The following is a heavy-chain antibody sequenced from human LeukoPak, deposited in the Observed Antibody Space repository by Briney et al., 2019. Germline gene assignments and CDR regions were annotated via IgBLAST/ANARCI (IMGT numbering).Heavy chain of an antibody. Sequence: ASVKVSCKASGYTFTGYYMHWVRQAPGQGLEWMGWINPNSGGANYAQKFQGRVTMTRDTSISTAYMELSRLRSDDTAVYYCTRETSSRYFDYWGQGTLVTVSS. CDR1: GYTFTGYY. CDR2: INPNSGGA. V-gene: IGHV1-2*02. J-gene: IGHJ4*02. CDR3: TRETSSRYFDY.